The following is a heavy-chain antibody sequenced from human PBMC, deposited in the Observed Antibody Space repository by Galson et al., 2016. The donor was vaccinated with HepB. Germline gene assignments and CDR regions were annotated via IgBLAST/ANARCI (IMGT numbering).Heavy chain of an antibody. J-gene: IGHJ3*02. CDR3: ARLLHCRWADTFDI. CDR1: GYSFTNNW. Sequence: QSGAEVKEPGESLRISCEGSGYSFTNNWIGWVRQMPGKGLEWMGIINPVDSETRYSPSLEGQVTISADKSIKTAYLQWNSLKASDTAMYYCARLLHCRWADTFDIWGQGTMVTVSS. D-gene: IGHD2-8*02. CDR2: INPVDSET. V-gene: IGHV5-51*01.